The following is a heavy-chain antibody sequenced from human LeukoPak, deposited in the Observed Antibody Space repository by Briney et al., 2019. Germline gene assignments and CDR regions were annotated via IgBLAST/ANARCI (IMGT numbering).Heavy chain of an antibody. D-gene: IGHD1-26*01. CDR1: GYTFTSYY. V-gene: IGHV1-46*01. Sequence: ASVKVSCKASGYTFTSYYMHWVRQAPGQGLEWMGLINPTGGSTGYAQKFQGRVTMTRDMSTSTDYMELSSLRSEDTAIYYCARDNSVGDNAWWFDPWGQGTLVTISS. CDR2: INPTGGST. J-gene: IGHJ5*02. CDR3: ARDNSVGDNAWWFDP.